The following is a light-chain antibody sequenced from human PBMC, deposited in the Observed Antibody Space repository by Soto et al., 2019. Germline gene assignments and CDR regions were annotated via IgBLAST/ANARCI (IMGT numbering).Light chain of an antibody. V-gene: IGKV3-15*01. CDR2: GAS. J-gene: IGKJ1*01. Sequence: EIVMTQSPATLSLSPGERDTLSCRASQSVSGNLAWYQQKPGQAPRLLIYGASTRATGIPARFSGSGSGTEFTLTISSLQSEDFAVYYCQQYNNWPRTFGQGTKVEIK. CDR1: QSVSGN. CDR3: QQYNNWPRT.